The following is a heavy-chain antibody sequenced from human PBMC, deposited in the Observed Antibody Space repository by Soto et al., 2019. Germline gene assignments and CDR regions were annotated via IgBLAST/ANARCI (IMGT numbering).Heavy chain of an antibody. V-gene: IGHV3-21*01. CDR1: GFTPSTYR. J-gene: IGHJ6*02. CDR3: AREKEDEGISSLRVYYGMDA. Sequence: PGGSLRLSCAASGFTPSTYRMTWVRQAPGKGLEWVSSISSSSYYIHYADSVKGRFTISRDSAKNSVYLQLNSLRAEDTAVYYCAREKEDEGISSLRVYYGMDAWGQGTTVTVSS. CDR2: ISSSSYYI. D-gene: IGHD6-6*01.